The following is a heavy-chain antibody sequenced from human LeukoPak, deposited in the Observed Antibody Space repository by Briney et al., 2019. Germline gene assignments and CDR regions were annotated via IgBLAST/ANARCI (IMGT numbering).Heavy chain of an antibody. J-gene: IGHJ6*04. Sequence: GGSLRLSCAAANFSIRNYAMHWVRQAPGKGLEWLAVISYDESQVHYADSVKGRFTISRDNAKNSLYLQMNSLRAEDTAVYYCAELGITMIGGVWGKGTTVTVSS. CDR3: AELGITMIGGV. D-gene: IGHD3-10*02. V-gene: IGHV3-30*04. CDR2: ISYDESQV. CDR1: NFSIRNYA.